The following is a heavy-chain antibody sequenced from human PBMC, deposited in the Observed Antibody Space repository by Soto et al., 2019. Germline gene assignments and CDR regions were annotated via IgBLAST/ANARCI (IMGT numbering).Heavy chain of an antibody. CDR1: GFTFSSYG. V-gene: IGHV3-30*18. Sequence: QVQLVESVGGVVQPGRSLRLSCAASGFTFSSYGLHWVRQAPGKGLEWVAVISYAGSNKYYADYVKGRFTISRDNSKNTLYLQTDSMRAEDTVVYYCAKVRNDFWSVRMDVWGQGTTVNVA. J-gene: IGHJ6*02. D-gene: IGHD3-3*01. CDR3: AKVRNDFWSVRMDV. CDR2: ISYAGSNK.